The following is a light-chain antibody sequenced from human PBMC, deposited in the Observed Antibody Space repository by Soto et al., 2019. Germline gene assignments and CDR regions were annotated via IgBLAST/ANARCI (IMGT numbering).Light chain of an antibody. V-gene: IGKV1-39*01. Sequence: DIQMTQSPPSLSASVGDRVTITCRTSQTITSYLNSYQQKPGKTPKLLIYCASILQTGISSRFSGSGSGTDFTLTISSLQPEDFATYYCQQSYSIPWTFGQGTKVEIK. CDR1: QTITSY. J-gene: IGKJ1*01. CDR3: QQSYSIPWT. CDR2: CAS.